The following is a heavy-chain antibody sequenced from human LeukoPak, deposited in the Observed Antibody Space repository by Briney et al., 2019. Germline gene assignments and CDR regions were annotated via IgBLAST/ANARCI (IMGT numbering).Heavy chain of an antibody. V-gene: IGHV3-30*02. CDR2: IRYDGSNK. Sequence: GGSLRLSCAASGFTFSSYGMHWVRQAPGKGLEWVAFIRYDGSNKHYADSVKGRFTISRDNSKDTLYLQMNSLRAEDTAVYYCARDPYSGSYGNYYYYFMDVWGKGTTVTISS. CDR3: ARDPYSGSYGNYYYYFMDV. CDR1: GFTFSSYG. J-gene: IGHJ6*03. D-gene: IGHD1-26*01.